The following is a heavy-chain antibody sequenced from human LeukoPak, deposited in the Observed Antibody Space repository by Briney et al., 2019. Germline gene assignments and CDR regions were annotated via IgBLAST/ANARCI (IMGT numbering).Heavy chain of an antibody. D-gene: IGHD6-19*01. V-gene: IGHV3-21*04. J-gene: IGHJ4*02. CDR3: AKDREAVAGTGDFDY. CDR2: ISSSSSYI. CDR1: GFTFSSYS. Sequence: GGSLRLSCAASGFTFSSYSMNWVRQAPGKGLEWVSSISSSSSYIYYADSVKGRFTISSDNSKNSLYLQLNSLRAEDTALYYCAKDREAVAGTGDFDYWGQGTLVTVSS.